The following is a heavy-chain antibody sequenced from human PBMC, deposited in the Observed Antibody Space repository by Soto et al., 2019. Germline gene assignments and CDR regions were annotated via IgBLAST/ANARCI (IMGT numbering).Heavy chain of an antibody. CDR3: ARTDRDFYGLDV. CDR1: GFTVSSNY. J-gene: IGHJ6*02. V-gene: IGHV3-53*01. Sequence: HPGGSLRLSCAASGFTVSSNYISWGRQAPGKGLEWVSVIYSGGSTYYADSVEGRFTISRENAQNSFFLQMNSLRVGDTAVYYCARTDRDFYGLDVWGQGTTVTVSS. CDR2: IYSGGST.